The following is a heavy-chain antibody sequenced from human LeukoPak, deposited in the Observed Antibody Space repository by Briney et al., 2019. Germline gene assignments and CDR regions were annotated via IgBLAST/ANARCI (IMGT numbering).Heavy chain of an antibody. CDR3: TTDVLYSGYDRGVDY. J-gene: IGHJ4*02. D-gene: IGHD5-12*01. V-gene: IGHV3-15*01. CDR1: GFTFSNAW. Sequence: GGSLRLSCAASGFTFSNAWMSWVRQAPGKGLEWVGRIKSKTDGGTTDYAAPVKGRFTISRDDSKNTLYLQMNSLKTEDTAVYYCTTDVLYSGYDRGVDYWGQGTLVTVSS. CDR2: IKSKTDGGTT.